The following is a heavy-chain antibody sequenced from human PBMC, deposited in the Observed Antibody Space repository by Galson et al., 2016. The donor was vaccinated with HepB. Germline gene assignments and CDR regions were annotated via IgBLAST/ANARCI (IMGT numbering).Heavy chain of an antibody. CDR1: GYSFSNYW. D-gene: IGHD5-12*01. J-gene: IGHJ3*02. V-gene: IGHV5-51*01. CDR3: VIRSIYSGDRGGAFDI. CDR2: MNPGDSDT. Sequence: QSGAEVKKPGESLKISCKGSGYSFSNYWIAWVRQMPGKGLEWMEIMNPGDSDTKYSLSFQGHVTISADKSISTAYLQWSSLQVSDTAMYYCVIRSIYSGDRGGAFDIWGQGTMVTVSS.